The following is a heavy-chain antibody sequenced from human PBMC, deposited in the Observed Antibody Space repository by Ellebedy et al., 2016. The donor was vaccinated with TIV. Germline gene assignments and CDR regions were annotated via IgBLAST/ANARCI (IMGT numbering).Heavy chain of an antibody. V-gene: IGHV1-18*04. CDR3: GRAPNYSGSGGFYVDS. CDR2: ISTYNGDT. Sequence: ASVKVSCKASGYTFFSYGINWFRQAPGQGLEWMGWISTYNGDTRYAQKVQGRVTVTTDTSTSTAYMELRSLRSDDTAVYFCGRAPNYSGSGGFYVDSWGQGTLVTVSS. J-gene: IGHJ4*02. D-gene: IGHD3-10*01. CDR1: GYTFFSYG.